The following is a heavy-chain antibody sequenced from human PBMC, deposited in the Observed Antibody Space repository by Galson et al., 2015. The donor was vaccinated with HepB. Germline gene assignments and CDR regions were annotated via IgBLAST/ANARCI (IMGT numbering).Heavy chain of an antibody. CDR2: ISGSGGST. V-gene: IGHV3-23*01. CDR3: AKDYLPYYDRWGSYSDLYYFDY. CDR1: FTFNYHA. Sequence: FTFNYHAMNWVRQAPGKGLEWVASISGSGGSTYYADSVKGRFTVSRDNSLDTVDLQMDSLRVDDTAVYYCAKDYLPYYDRWGSYSDLYYFDYWGQGTLVTVSS. J-gene: IGHJ4*02. D-gene: IGHD3-22*01.